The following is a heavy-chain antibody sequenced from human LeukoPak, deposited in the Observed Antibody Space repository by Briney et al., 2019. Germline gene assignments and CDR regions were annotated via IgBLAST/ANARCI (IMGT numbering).Heavy chain of an antibody. V-gene: IGHV3-13*01. Sequence: PGGSLRLSCAASGFTFSDYDMYWVRQLTGKGLEWVSTIGTTGDTYYPGSVKGRFTISRDNSKNTLYLQMNSLRAEDTAVYYCARDNHSSGWYGVYYYGMDVWGQGTTVTVSS. J-gene: IGHJ6*02. CDR3: ARDNHSSGWYGVYYYGMDV. CDR2: IGTTGDT. CDR1: GFTFSDYD. D-gene: IGHD6-19*01.